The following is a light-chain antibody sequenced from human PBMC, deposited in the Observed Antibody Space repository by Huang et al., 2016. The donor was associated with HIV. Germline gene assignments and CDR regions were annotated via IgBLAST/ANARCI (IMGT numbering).Light chain of an antibody. CDR3: QQRSNWPRT. Sequence: EIVLTQSPATISLSPGERATLSCRASQSVSSNLACYQQKPGQAPRLLIYAASNRATGIPARFSGSGSGTDFILTIISLEPDDFAVYYCQQRSNWPRTFGQGTKVEIK. J-gene: IGKJ1*01. V-gene: IGKV3-11*01. CDR2: AAS. CDR1: QSVSSN.